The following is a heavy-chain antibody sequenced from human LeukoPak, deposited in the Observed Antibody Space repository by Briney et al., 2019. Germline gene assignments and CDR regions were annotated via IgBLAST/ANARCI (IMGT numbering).Heavy chain of an antibody. CDR3: ARGAWDIRDYFDY. V-gene: IGHV1-8*03. Sequence: ASVKVSCKASGYTFTSYDINWVRQATGQGLEWMGWMNPNSGNTGYAQKFQGRVTITRNTSISTAYMELSSLRSEDTAVYYCARGAWDIRDYFDYWGQGTLVTVSS. CDR1: GYTFTSYD. J-gene: IGHJ4*02. D-gene: IGHD1-26*01. CDR2: MNPNSGNT.